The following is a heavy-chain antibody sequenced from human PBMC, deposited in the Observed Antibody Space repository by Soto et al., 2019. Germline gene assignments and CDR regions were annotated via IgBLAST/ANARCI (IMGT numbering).Heavy chain of an antibody. V-gene: IGHV3-15*01. Sequence: XVSLRLSCAASGFTFSNAWMSWVRQAAGKGLEWVGRIKSKTDGGTTDYAAPVKGRFTISRDDSKNTLYLQMNSLKTEDTAVYYCTTGGTTVISETVGATNYFDYWGQGTLVTVSS. D-gene: IGHD1-26*01. J-gene: IGHJ4*02. CDR2: IKSKTDGGTT. CDR1: GFTFSNAW. CDR3: TTGGTTVISETVGATNYFDY.